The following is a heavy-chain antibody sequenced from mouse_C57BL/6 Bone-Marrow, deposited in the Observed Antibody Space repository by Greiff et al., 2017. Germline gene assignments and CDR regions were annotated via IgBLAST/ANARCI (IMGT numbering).Heavy chain of an antibody. CDR3: ARRELGRDYFDY. V-gene: IGHV1-53*01. D-gene: IGHD4-1*01. J-gene: IGHJ2*01. Sequence: QVQLKQPGTELVKPGASVKLSCKASGYTFTSYWMHWVKQRPGQGLEWIGNINPSNGGTNYNEKFKSKATLTVDKSSSTAYMQLSSQTSEDSAVYYCARRELGRDYFDYWGQGTTLTVSS. CDR1: GYTFTSYW. CDR2: INPSNGGT.